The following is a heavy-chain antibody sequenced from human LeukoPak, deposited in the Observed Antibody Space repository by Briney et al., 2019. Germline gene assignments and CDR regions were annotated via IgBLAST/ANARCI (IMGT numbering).Heavy chain of an antibody. Sequence: SETLSLTCTVSGGSISSYYWSWIRQPPGKGLEWIGYIYYSGSTNYNPSLKSRVTISVDTSKNQFSLKLSSVTAADTAVYYWARSGGYSGYYDYWGQGTLVTVSS. CDR3: ARSGGYSGYYDY. D-gene: IGHD5-12*01. V-gene: IGHV4-59*01. J-gene: IGHJ4*02. CDR2: IYYSGST. CDR1: GGSISSYY.